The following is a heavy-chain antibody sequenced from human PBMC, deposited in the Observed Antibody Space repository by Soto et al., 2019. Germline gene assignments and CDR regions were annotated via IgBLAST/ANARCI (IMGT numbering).Heavy chain of an antibody. J-gene: IGHJ3*02. Sequence: GGSLRLSCAASGFTVSSNYMNWVRQAPGKGLEWVSVIYSGGGTYYADSVKGRFTISRENSKNTLYLQMNSLTTEDTAVYYCARESFSDYVYAFDIWGQGTMVTVSS. CDR2: IYSGGGT. V-gene: IGHV3-66*01. D-gene: IGHD3-16*01. CDR1: GFTVSSNY. CDR3: ARESFSDYVYAFDI.